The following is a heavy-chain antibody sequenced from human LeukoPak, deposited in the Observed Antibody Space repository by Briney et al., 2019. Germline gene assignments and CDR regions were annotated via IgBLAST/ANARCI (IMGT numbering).Heavy chain of an antibody. CDR2: INPSGGST. CDR3: ARGPVITMIVVAEYYFDY. V-gene: IGHV1-46*01. D-gene: IGHD3-22*01. CDR1: GYTFTSYY. Sequence: ASVKVSCKASGYTFTSYYMHWVRQAPGQGLEWMGIINPSGGSTSYAQKFQGRGTMTRDTSTSTVYMELSSLRSEDTAVYYCARGPVITMIVVAEYYFDYWGQGTLVTVSS. J-gene: IGHJ4*02.